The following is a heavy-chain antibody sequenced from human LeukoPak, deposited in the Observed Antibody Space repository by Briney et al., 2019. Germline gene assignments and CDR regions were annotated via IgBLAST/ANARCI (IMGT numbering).Heavy chain of an antibody. CDR3: ARHPWDILNWFDP. V-gene: IGHV4-34*01. CDR2: INHSGST. J-gene: IGHJ5*02. CDR1: GGSLSGYY. Sequence: SETLSLTCAVYGGSLSGYYWSWIRQPPGKGLEWIGEINHSGSTNYNPSLKSRVTISVDTSKNQFSLKLSSVTAADTAVYYCARHPWDILNWFDPWGQGTLVTVSS. D-gene: IGHD3-9*01.